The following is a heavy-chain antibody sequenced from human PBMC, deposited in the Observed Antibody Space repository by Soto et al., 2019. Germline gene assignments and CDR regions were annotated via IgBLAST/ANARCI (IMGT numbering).Heavy chain of an antibody. J-gene: IGHJ4*02. CDR1: GFTFSNYA. V-gene: IGHV3-23*01. CDR3: AKDQGPYYYDSSAQRGYFDY. D-gene: IGHD3-22*01. Sequence: EAQLLESGGGLVQPGGSLRLSCAASGFTFSNYAMSWVRQAPGKGLEWVSAISGSGGSTYYADSVKGRFTISRDNSKNTLYLQMNSLRAEDTAVYYCAKDQGPYYYDSSAQRGYFDYWGQGTLVTVSS. CDR2: ISGSGGST.